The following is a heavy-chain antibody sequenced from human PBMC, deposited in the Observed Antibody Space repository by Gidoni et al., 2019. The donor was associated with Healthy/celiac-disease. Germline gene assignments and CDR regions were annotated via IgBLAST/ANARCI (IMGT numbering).Heavy chain of an antibody. CDR2: VDPEDDKT. CDR1: GYTFTDYY. D-gene: IGHD4-17*01. V-gene: IGHV1-69-2*01. CDR3: ATGATTVTTPFDY. Sequence: EVQLVQSGAEVKKHGATVNIPCKVSGYTFTDYYMHWVQQAPGTGLEWLGLVDPEDDKTIYAEKFQGRVTITANPSTDTAYMELSSLRSEDTAVYYCATGATTVTTPFDYWGQGTLVTVSS. J-gene: IGHJ4*02.